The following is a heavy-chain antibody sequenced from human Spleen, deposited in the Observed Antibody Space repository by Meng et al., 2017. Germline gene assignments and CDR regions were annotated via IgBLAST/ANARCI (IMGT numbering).Heavy chain of an antibody. V-gene: IGHV3-53*04. J-gene: IGHJ4*02. CDR3: ASSVAGTGAVDY. D-gene: IGHD6-19*01. CDR2: FYSGGST. CDR1: GFTVNCNY. Sequence: GESLKISCAASGFTVNCNYMSWVRQAPGRGLEWVSVFYSGGSTYYADSVKGRFTISRHNSKNTVYLQINSLRAEDTAVYYCASSVAGTGAVDYWGQGTLVTVSS.